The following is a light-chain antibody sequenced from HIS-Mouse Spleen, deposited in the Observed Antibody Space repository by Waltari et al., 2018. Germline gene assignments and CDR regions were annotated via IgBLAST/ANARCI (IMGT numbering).Light chain of an antibody. CDR2: EVS. CDR3: SSYTSSSTWV. CDR1: SSDVGGYNY. V-gene: IGLV2-14*01. J-gene: IGLJ3*02. Sequence: QSALTQPASVSGSPGQSITISCTGTSSDVGGYNYVSWYQQHPGQAPKLRIYEVSNRHSGVSNRVSGSKSGNTASLTISGLQAEDEADYYCSSYTSSSTWVFGGGTKLTVL.